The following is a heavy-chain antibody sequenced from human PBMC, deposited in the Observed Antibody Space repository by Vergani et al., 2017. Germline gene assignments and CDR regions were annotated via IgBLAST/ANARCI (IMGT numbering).Heavy chain of an antibody. CDR1: GYTFTDYY. D-gene: IGHD1-26*01. CDR3: AKDRESDDAFDI. J-gene: IGHJ3*02. V-gene: IGHV1-2*02. CDR2: INPHSGDR. Sequence: QVQLVQSGAEVKKPGASVKVSCKASGYTFTDYYIHWVRQAPGQGLEWMGWINPHSGDRNFAEKFQDRVTMTRDTSINTDYMELSSLRYDDTAIYYCAKDRESDDAFDIWGQGTMVTVSS.